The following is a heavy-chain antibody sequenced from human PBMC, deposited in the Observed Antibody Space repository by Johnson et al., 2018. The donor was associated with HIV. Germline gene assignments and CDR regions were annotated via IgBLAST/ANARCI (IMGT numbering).Heavy chain of an antibody. J-gene: IGHJ3*02. CDR1: GFTFSSYG. D-gene: IGHD3-3*01. CDR2: IRYDGSNK. CDR3: AKGPILDDGFDI. Sequence: QEKLVESGGGVVQPGGSLRLSCAASGFTFSSYGMHWVRQAPGKGLEWVAFIRYDGSNKYYADYVKGRFTISRDNSKNTLYLQMNSLRAEDTAVYYCAKGPILDDGFDIWGQGTMVTVSS. V-gene: IGHV3-30*02.